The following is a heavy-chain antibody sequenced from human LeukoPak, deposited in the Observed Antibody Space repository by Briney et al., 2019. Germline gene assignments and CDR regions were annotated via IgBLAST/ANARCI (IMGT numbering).Heavy chain of an antibody. J-gene: IGHJ3*01. D-gene: IGHD4-17*01. V-gene: IGHV1-24*01. CDR2: FDPEDDRG. Sequence: ASVKVSCKVSGYRLTELYIYWVRQAPGERPEWMGGFDPEDDRGIYAQKFQGRVTMTEDTSTNTAYMELSSLRSEDSAMYYCAAPSARSTVTTWSAFDLWGQGTMVTVSS. CDR3: AAPSARSTVTTWSAFDL. CDR1: GYRLTELY.